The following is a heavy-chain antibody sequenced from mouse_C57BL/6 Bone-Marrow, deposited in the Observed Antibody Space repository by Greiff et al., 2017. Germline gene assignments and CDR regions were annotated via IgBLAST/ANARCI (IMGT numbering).Heavy chain of an antibody. Sequence: EVKLMESGGDLVKPGGSLKLSCAASGFTFSSYGMSWVRQTPDKRLEWVATISSGGSYTYYPDSVKGRFTISRDNAKNTLYLQMSSLKSEDTAMYYCAGGFFITTVVATNYAMDYWGQGTSVTVSS. CDR1: GFTFSSYG. CDR3: AGGFFITTVVATNYAMDY. CDR2: ISSGGSYT. D-gene: IGHD1-1*01. V-gene: IGHV5-6*01. J-gene: IGHJ4*01.